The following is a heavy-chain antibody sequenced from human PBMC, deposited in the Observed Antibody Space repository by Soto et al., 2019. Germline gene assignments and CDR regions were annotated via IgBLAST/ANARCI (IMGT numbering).Heavy chain of an antibody. D-gene: IGHD4-17*01. CDR2: IYWDDDT. J-gene: IGHJ5*02. CDR1: GFSLTTRGVG. V-gene: IGHV2-5*02. Sequence: QITLKESGPTLVKPTQTLTLTCTFSGFSLTTRGVGVGWIRQPPGKPLEWLALIYWDDDTRYSPSLKSRLALTKDTSKNQVVLTMSNIDPADTGTYFCAHRTTTVPWWFDPWGQGTLVTVSS. CDR3: AHRTTTVPWWFDP.